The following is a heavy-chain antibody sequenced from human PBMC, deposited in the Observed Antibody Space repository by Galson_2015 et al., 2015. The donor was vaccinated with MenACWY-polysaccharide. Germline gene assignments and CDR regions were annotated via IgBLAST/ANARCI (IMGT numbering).Heavy chain of an antibody. D-gene: IGHD4-23*01. V-gene: IGHV3-7*01. J-gene: IGHJ1*01. CDR1: GFTFSSYW. CDR2: IKPDGSEK. Sequence: SLRLSCAVSGFTFSSYWMSRVRQAPGKGLEWVANIKPDGSEKYYVDSVKGRFTISTDSAKNSLDLQMNSLRAEDTAVYYCAVTPNTKRYFHHWGQGTLVTVSS. CDR3: AVTPNTKRYFHH.